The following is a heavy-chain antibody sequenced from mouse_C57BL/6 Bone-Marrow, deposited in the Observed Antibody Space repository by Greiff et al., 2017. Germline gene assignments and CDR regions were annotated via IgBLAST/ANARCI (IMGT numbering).Heavy chain of an antibody. J-gene: IGHJ1*03. Sequence: VQLQQSGPELVKPGASVKISCKASGYTFTDYYMNWVKQSPGKSLEWIGDINPNNGGTSYNQKFKGKATLTVDKSSSTAYMELRSLTSEDSAVYYCARPYYSNYVGYFDVWGTGTTVTVSS. CDR3: ARPYYSNYVGYFDV. CDR2: INPNNGGT. CDR1: GYTFTDYY. D-gene: IGHD2-5*01. V-gene: IGHV1-26*01.